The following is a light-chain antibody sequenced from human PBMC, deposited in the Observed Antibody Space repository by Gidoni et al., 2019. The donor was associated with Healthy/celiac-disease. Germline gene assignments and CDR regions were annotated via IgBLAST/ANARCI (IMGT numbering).Light chain of an antibody. V-gene: IGKV1-5*03. CDR1: QTMSRW. CDR2: EAS. CDR3: QQYNTLPWT. Sequence: DIQMTQSPSTLSASAGDSVTITCRASQTMSRWLAWYQQKPGKAPKLLIYEASSLESGVPSRFSGSGSGTEFTLSISSLQPDDFATYYRQQYNTLPWTFGQGTKVEIK. J-gene: IGKJ1*01.